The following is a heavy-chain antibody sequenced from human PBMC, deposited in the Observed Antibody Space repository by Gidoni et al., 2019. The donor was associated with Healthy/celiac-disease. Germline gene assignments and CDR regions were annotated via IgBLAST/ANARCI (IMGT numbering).Heavy chain of an antibody. D-gene: IGHD3-22*01. CDR3: AKDRGATMILGGY. CDR2: ISYDGSNK. V-gene: IGHV3-30*18. J-gene: IGHJ4*02. Sequence: QVQLVESGGGVVQPGRSLRLSCAVSGFTFSGYGMHWVRQAPGKGLEWVAIISYDGSNKYYADSVEGRFTISRDNTKNTLYLQMNSLRAEDTAVYYCAKDRGATMILGGYWGQGTLVTVSS. CDR1: GFTFSGYG.